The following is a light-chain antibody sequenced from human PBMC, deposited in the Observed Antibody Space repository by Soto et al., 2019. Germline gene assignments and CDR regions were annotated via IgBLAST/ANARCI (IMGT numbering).Light chain of an antibody. Sequence: EIVLTQSPGSLSLSPGERATLSCRASQSVNFYLAWYQQKPGQAPRLLISDASSRATDVPDRFSGSGSGTDFSLTISRLEHEDFDVYYCQQYGDSRVTLGQGTKADIK. CDR3: QQYGDSRVT. V-gene: IGKV3-20*01. CDR1: QSVNFY. J-gene: IGKJ1*01. CDR2: DAS.